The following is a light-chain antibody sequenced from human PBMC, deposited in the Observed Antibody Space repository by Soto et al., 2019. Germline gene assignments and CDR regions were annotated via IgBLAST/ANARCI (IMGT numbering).Light chain of an antibody. CDR3: QQYNMWPLT. CDR1: QIVSSN. V-gene: IGKV3-15*01. Sequence: EIVMTQSPATLSVSPGERATLSCRASQIVSSNLAWYQHKPGQATRLLIYHASTRATGIPARFSGSGSGTEFTLTISSLQSEDFAVYYCQQYNMWPLTFGGGTKMEIK. J-gene: IGKJ4*01. CDR2: HAS.